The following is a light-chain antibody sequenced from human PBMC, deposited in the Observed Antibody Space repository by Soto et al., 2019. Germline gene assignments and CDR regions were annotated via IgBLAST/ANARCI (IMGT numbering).Light chain of an antibody. J-gene: IGLJ1*01. CDR2: GVS. V-gene: IGLV2-11*01. CDR1: SSDVGDYNS. Sequence: QSALTQPRSVSGSPGQSVTVSCIGTSSDVGDYNSVSWYQQHPGKAPKLMIYGVSKRPSGVPDRFSGSKSGNTASLTISGLQAEYEADYYCCSYVGSYSYVFGIGTKVTVL. CDR3: CSYVGSYSYV.